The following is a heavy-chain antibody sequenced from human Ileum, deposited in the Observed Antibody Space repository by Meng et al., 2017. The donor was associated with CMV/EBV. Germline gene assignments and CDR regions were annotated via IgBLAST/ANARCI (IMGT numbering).Heavy chain of an antibody. CDR3: ARGVRMGSTREYSFDF. J-gene: IGHJ4*02. Sequence: QVQLVQSWAEVKKLGGLVQVSCTASGYTVTGSYLHWVRQVPGQGLEWMGWINPKSGGTKFAQNFQGRVSMTRDTSINTAFMELSRLRSDDTAVYFCARGVRMGSTREYSFDFWGQGTLVTVSS. CDR2: INPKSGGT. V-gene: IGHV1-2*02. CDR1: GYTVTGSY. D-gene: IGHD2/OR15-2a*01.